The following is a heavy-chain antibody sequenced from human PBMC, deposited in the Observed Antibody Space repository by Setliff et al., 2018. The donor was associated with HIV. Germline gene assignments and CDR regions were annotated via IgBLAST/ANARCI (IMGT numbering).Heavy chain of an antibody. V-gene: IGHV1-69*13. D-gene: IGHD5-12*01. J-gene: IGHJ5*01. Sequence: GASVKVSCKASGGTFSTYALSWVRQAPGPGLEWMGGIIPIFGTTNDAQKFQGRVTIAADESTRTAYMELRSLRSDDTAVYYCARDRATGYEKEWYNWFDSWGQGTQGTVSS. CDR2: IIPIFGTT. CDR1: GGTFSTYA. CDR3: ARDRATGYEKEWYNWFDS.